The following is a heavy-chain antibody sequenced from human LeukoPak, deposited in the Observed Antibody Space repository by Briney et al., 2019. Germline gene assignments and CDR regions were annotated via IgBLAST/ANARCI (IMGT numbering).Heavy chain of an antibody. J-gene: IGHJ4*02. CDR3: AKVGAGVRGFGESIKGPFDY. V-gene: IGHV3-23*01. CDR2: ISGSGGST. CDR1: GFTFNSYG. Sequence: GRSLRLSCAASGFTFNSYGMHWVRQAPGKGLEWVSAISGSGGSTYYADSVKGRFTISRDNSKNTLYLQMNSLRAEDTAVYYCAKVGAGVRGFGESIKGPFDYWGQGTLVTVSS. D-gene: IGHD3-10*01.